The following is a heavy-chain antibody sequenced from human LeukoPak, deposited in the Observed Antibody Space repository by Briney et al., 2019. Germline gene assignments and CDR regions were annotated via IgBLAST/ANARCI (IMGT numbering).Heavy chain of an antibody. J-gene: IGHJ4*02. CDR1: GFTFSSYT. CDR3: ARVGRGGMATPTFES. V-gene: IGHV3-21*01. Sequence: GGSLRLSCAASGFTFSSYTMNWVRQAPGKGLEWVSSIGYSGSNTHYADSVKGRFTISRDNAKNSVYLQMNSLGADDTAVYYCARVGRGGMATPTFESWGQGTLVTVSS. D-gene: IGHD5-24*01. CDR2: IGYSGSNT.